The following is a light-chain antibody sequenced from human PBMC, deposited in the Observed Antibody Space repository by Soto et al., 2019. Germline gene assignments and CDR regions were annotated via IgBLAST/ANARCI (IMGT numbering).Light chain of an antibody. J-gene: IGLJ1*01. V-gene: IGLV3-21*04. CDR2: YYS. CDR1: NIGSKS. CDR3: QVWDSSSDHLYV. Sequence: SYELTQPPSVSVAPGKTARITCGGNNIGSKSVHRYQQKPGQAPVLVIYYYSDRPSGIPERFSGSNSGNTANLTISRVEAGDEADYYCQVWDSSSDHLYVFGTGTKLTVL.